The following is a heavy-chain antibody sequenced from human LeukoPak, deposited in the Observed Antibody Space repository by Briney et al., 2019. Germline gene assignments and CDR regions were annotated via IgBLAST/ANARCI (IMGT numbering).Heavy chain of an antibody. CDR2: INAGNGNT. Sequence: ASVKVSCKASGYTFTTYAMHWVRQAPGQRLEWMGWINAGNGNTKYSQKFQARVTITRDTSASTAYMELSSLRSEDAAVYYCARDPIGSRWPYYFDYWGQGTLVTVSS. J-gene: IGHJ4*02. V-gene: IGHV1-3*01. CDR3: ARDPIGSRWPYYFDY. D-gene: IGHD6-13*01. CDR1: GYTFTTYA.